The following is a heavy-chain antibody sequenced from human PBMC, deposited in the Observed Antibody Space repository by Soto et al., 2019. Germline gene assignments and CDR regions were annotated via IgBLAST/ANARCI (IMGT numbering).Heavy chain of an antibody. D-gene: IGHD3-9*01. Sequence: PSETLSLTCTVCGGSTNGYYWSWIRQPPGKGLEWIGYIYYSGSTKYNPSLRSRVTMSVDTSKNQFSLKLTSVTAADTAVYYCARVGERWQYIDWFYYLDYWGQGTRVTVSS. V-gene: IGHV4-59*01. CDR1: GGSTNGYY. CDR2: IYYSGST. CDR3: ARVGERWQYIDWFYYLDY. J-gene: IGHJ4*02.